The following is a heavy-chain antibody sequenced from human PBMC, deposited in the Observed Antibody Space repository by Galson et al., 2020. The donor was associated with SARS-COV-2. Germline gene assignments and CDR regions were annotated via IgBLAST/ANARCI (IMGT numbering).Heavy chain of an antibody. Sequence: GESLKISCKATGYTFTNYWIAWARQMPGKGLAWLGVIYPDGSDIKYSPSFQGQVTISADKSITTAYLQWSSLKASDSAIYYCARQGGSRSGDLDIWGQGTRVTVSS. CDR1: GYTFTNYW. V-gene: IGHV5-51*01. J-gene: IGHJ3*02. CDR2: IYPDGSDI. CDR3: ARQGGSRSGDLDI. D-gene: IGHD3-16*01.